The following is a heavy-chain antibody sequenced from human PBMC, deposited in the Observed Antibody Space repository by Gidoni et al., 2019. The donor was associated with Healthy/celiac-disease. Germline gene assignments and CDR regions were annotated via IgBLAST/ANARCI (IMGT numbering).Heavy chain of an antibody. J-gene: IGHJ5*02. Sequence: QVQLQQWGAGLLKPSETLSLTCAVYGGSFSGYYWSWIRQPPGKGLEWIGEINHSGSTNYNPSLKSRVTISVDTSKNQFSLKLSSVTAADTAVYYCARGPPITIFGVRNWFDPWGQGTLVTVSS. CDR3: ARGPPITIFGVRNWFDP. D-gene: IGHD3-3*01. CDR2: INHSGST. CDR1: GGSFSGYY. V-gene: IGHV4-34*01.